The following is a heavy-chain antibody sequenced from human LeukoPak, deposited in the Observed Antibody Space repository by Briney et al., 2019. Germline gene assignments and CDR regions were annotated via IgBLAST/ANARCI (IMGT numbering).Heavy chain of an antibody. V-gene: IGHV3-7*01. CDR3: ARAGY. CDR1: GFSFSSQW. J-gene: IGHJ4*02. Sequence: GGSLRLSCAASGFSFSSQWMSWVRQAPGKGPEWVASIKQDGSEKYYVDSVEGRFTISRDNAKNSLYLQMNSLRVEDTAIYHCARAGYWGQGTLVTVSS. CDR2: IKQDGSEK.